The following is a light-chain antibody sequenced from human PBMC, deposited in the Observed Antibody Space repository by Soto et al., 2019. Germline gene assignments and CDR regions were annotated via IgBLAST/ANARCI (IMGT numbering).Light chain of an antibody. V-gene: IGKV4-1*01. J-gene: IGKJ4*01. Sequence: DIVMTQSPDSLSVSLCEIATINCKSIQIFLSSSNNKNYLSWYQQKPGQPPKVVIYWASTRGSGVPDRFSGSGSGTDFTLTISSPQAEDVAVYYCQHYYSSPLTFGGGTKVDIK. CDR3: QHYYSSPLT. CDR1: QIFLSSSNNKNY. CDR2: WAS.